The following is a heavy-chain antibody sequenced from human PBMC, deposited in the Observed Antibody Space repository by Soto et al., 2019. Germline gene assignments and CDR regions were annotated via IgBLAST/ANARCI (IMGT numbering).Heavy chain of an antibody. CDR3: ASDLYGVVYYYYGMDV. CDR2: ISYDGSNK. J-gene: IGHJ6*02. D-gene: IGHD4-17*01. CDR1: GFTFSSYA. V-gene: IGHV3-30*04. Sequence: GGSLRLSCAASGFTFSSYAMHWVRQAPGKGLEWVAVISYDGSNKYYADSVKGRFTISRDNSKNTLYLQMNSLRAEDTAVYYCASDLYGVVYYYYGMDVWGQGTTVTVSS.